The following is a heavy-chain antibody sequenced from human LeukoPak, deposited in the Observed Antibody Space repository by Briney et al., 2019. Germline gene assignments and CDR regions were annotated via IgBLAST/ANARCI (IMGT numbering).Heavy chain of an antibody. CDR2: IKQDGSEE. J-gene: IGHJ1*01. D-gene: IGHD2-2*01. Sequence: GGSLRLSCAASEFRFGRDWISWVRQAPGKGLEWVACIKQDGSEEYYVGSVRGRFTVSVDNGKNSLYLQMNSLRAEDTARYYCATLDSTKSVFWGRGTAVTVSS. CDR3: ATLDSTKSVF. CDR1: EFRFGRDW. V-gene: IGHV3-7*01.